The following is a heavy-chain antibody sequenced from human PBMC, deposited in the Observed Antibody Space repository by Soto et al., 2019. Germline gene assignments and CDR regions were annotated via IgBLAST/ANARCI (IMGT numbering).Heavy chain of an antibody. Sequence: QMQLQESGPGLVKPSETLSLTCTVSGGSISSSSYYWGWSRQPPGQGLEWLGTIYSLGNTYYNPSLKSRVTISVDKSKRQLFRKLSSVTAPDTAVYYCARQIYDSSGYYYASWGQVTLVTVS. CDR3: ARQIYDSSGYYYAS. V-gene: IGHV4-39*01. J-gene: IGHJ4*02. D-gene: IGHD3-22*01. CDR1: GGSISSSSYY. CDR2: IYSLGNT.